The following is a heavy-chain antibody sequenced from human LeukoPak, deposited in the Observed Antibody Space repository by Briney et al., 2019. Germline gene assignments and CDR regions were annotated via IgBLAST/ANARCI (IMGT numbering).Heavy chain of an antibody. J-gene: IGHJ4*02. CDR3: ARGFAGYSSGWYVVPYNYFDY. V-gene: IGHV3-7*04. D-gene: IGHD6-19*01. CDR2: IKQDGSEK. Sequence: GGSLRLSCAASGFTFSSYWMSWVRQAPGKGLEWVANIKQDGSEKYYVDSVKGRFTISRDNAKNSLYLQMNSLRAEDTAVYYCARGFAGYSSGWYVVPYNYFDYWGQGTLVTVSS. CDR1: GFTFSSYW.